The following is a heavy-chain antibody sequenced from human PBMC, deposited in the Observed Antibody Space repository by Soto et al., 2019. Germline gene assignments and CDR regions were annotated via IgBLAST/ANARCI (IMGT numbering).Heavy chain of an antibody. CDR1: GFTVSSNY. J-gene: IGHJ3*02. D-gene: IGHD6-19*01. CDR3: ARDRGIAVAGTANDAFDI. V-gene: IGHV3-66*01. CDR2: IYSGGST. Sequence: GGSLRLSCAASGFTVSSNYMSWVRQAPRKGLEWVSVIYSGGSTYYADSVKGRFTISRHNSKNTLYLQMNSLRAEDTAVYYCARDRGIAVAGTANDAFDIWGQGTMVTVSS.